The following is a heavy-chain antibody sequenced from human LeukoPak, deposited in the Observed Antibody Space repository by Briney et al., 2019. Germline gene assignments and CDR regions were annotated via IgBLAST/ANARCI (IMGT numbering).Heavy chain of an antibody. Sequence: PGGSLRLSCAASGFTFSSYGMHWVRQAPGKGLEWVAVISYDGSNKYYAGSVKGRFTISRDNSKNTLYLQMNSLRAEDTAVYYCAKEMEQWLVLIEGFDYWGQGTLVTVSS. J-gene: IGHJ4*02. D-gene: IGHD6-19*01. V-gene: IGHV3-30*18. CDR2: ISYDGSNK. CDR1: GFTFSSYG. CDR3: AKEMEQWLVLIEGFDY.